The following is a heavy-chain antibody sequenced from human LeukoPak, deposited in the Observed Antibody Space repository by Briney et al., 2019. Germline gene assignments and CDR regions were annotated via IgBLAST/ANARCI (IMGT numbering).Heavy chain of an antibody. Sequence: GASVKVSCKASGGTFSSYAISWVRQAPGQGLEWMGGIIPIFGTANYAQKFQGRVTITADESTSTAYMELSSLRSEDTAVYYCASFSGYGGDCYSPAYYYYMDVWGKGTTVTISS. D-gene: IGHD2-21*02. CDR1: GGTFSSYA. V-gene: IGHV1-69*13. J-gene: IGHJ6*03. CDR2: IIPIFGTA. CDR3: ASFSGYGGDCYSPAYYYYMDV.